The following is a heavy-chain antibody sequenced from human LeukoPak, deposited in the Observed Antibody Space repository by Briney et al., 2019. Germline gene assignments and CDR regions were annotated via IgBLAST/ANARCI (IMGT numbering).Heavy chain of an antibody. CDR3: ARDGSIVVVPAATLKPNWFDP. J-gene: IGHJ5*02. CDR1: GYTFTSYG. V-gene: IGHV1-18*01. Sequence: ASVKVSCKASGYTFTSYGISWVRQAPGQGLEWMGWISAYNGNTNYAQKLQGRVTMTTDTSTSTAYMELRSLRSDDTAVYYCARDGSIVVVPAATLKPNWFDPWGQGTLVTVSS. CDR2: ISAYNGNT. D-gene: IGHD2-2*01.